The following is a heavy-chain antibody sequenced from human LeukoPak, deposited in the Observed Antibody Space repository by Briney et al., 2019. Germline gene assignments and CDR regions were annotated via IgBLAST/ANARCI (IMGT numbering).Heavy chain of an antibody. CDR1: GYTFTSYG. V-gene: IGHV1-18*01. Sequence: ASVNVSCKASGYTFTSYGISWVRQAPGQGLEWMGWISAYNGNTNYAQNLQGRVTMTTDTSTSTAYMELRSLRSDDTAVYYCARPHDYGDYYDYWGQGTLVTVSS. CDR2: ISAYNGNT. D-gene: IGHD4-17*01. CDR3: ARPHDYGDYYDY. J-gene: IGHJ4*02.